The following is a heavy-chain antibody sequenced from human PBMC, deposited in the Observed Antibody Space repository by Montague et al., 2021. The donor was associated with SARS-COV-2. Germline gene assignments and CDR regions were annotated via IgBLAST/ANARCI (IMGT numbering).Heavy chain of an antibody. V-gene: IGHV4-4*07. J-gene: IGHJ5*01. Sequence: SETLSLTCAVSGGSITGFSWSWVRQPAGKGLEWIGRVYTSGTTNYSPSLRSRVTMSVDTSKNQFSLNLNSMAAADTAIYYCARTPCRPLTFDSWGQGTLVTVSS. CDR2: VYTSGTT. D-gene: IGHD3-9*01. CDR1: GGSITGFS. CDR3: ARTPCRPLTFDS.